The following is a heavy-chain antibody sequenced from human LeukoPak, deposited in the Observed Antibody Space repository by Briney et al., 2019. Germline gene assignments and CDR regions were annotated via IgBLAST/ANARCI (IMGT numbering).Heavy chain of an antibody. Sequence: GGSLRLSCAASGFPFYDYAMHWVRQAPGKGLEWVSLISWDGGSTYYADSVKGRFTISRDNSKNSLYLQMNSLRAEDTALYYCAATYYDYVWGSLDYWGQGTLVTVSS. CDR1: GFPFYDYA. CDR2: ISWDGGST. D-gene: IGHD3-16*01. J-gene: IGHJ4*02. CDR3: AATYYDYVWGSLDY. V-gene: IGHV3-43D*04.